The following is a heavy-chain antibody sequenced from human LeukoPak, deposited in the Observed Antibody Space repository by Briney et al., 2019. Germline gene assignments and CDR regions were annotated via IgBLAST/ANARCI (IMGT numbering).Heavy chain of an antibody. J-gene: IGHJ4*02. D-gene: IGHD2-2*01. CDR2: ISGSGGST. Sequence: GGSLRLSCAASGFAFSSYAMSWVRQAPGKGLEWVSAISGSGGSTYYADSVKGRFTISRDNSKNTLYLQMNSLRAEDTAVYYCAKNSLVVPAAIDYFDYWGQGTLVTVSS. V-gene: IGHV3-23*01. CDR3: AKNSLVVPAAIDYFDY. CDR1: GFAFSSYA.